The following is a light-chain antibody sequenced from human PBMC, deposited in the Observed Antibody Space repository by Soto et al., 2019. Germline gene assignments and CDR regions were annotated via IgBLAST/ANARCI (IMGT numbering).Light chain of an antibody. CDR2: DAS. Sequence: EIVLTQSPATLSLSPGERATLSCRASQSVSSYLAWYQQKPGQAPRLLIYDASNRATGIPARFSGSGSGTDFTLTISRLEPEDFAVYYCQQYNNWPPSTFGQGTRLEIK. CDR3: QQYNNWPPST. CDR1: QSVSSY. J-gene: IGKJ5*01. V-gene: IGKV3-11*01.